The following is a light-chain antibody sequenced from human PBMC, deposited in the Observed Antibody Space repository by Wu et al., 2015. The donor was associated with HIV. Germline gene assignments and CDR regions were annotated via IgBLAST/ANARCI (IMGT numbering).Light chain of an antibody. V-gene: IGKV3-20*01. CDR3: QQYGSSLYT. CDR1: QSVSISY. Sequence: EIVLTQFPGTLSLSPGERATLSCRASQSVSISYLAWYQQKPGQSPRLLIYGASSRATGVPDRFSVSGSGPDFTLIISRLEPEDFAVYYCQQYGSSLYTFGQGTKLEIK. CDR2: GAS. J-gene: IGKJ2*01.